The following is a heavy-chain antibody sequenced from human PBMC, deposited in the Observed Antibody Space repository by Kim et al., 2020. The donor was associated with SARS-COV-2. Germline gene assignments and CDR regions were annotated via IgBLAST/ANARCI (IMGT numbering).Heavy chain of an antibody. D-gene: IGHD2-15*01. CDR2: ISWNSGSI. CDR1: GFTFGDYA. CDR3: AKGGRYCSGGSCYFPVDY. V-gene: IGHV3-9*01. Sequence: GGSLRLSCAASGFTFGDYAMHWVRQAPGKGLEWVSGISWNSGSIGYADSVKGRFTISRDNAKNSLYLQMNRLRAEDTALYYCAKGGRYCSGGSCYFPVDYWGQGTLVTVSS. J-gene: IGHJ4*02.